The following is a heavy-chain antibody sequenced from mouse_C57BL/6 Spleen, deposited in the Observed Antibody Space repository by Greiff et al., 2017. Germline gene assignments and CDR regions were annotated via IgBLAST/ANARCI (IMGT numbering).Heavy chain of an antibody. CDR1: GYTFTDYN. V-gene: IGHV1-22*01. Sequence: EVKLVESGPELVKPGASVKMSCKASGYTFTDYNMHWVKQSHGKSLEWIGYINPNNGGTSYNQKFKGKATLTVNKSSSTVYMELRSLTSEDSAVYYCARYPLRGSSLDYWGQGTTLTVSS. D-gene: IGHD1-1*01. J-gene: IGHJ2*01. CDR2: INPNNGGT. CDR3: ARYPLRGSSLDY.